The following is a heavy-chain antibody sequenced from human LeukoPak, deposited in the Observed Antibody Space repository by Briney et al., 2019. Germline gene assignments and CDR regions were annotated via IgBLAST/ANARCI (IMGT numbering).Heavy chain of an antibody. V-gene: IGHV3-48*03. J-gene: IGHJ4*02. CDR1: GFTFRSYE. CDR2: ISSSGSNK. D-gene: IGHD4-17*01. CDR3: ARVLSTVTTFDY. Sequence: GGSLTLVCAASGFTFRSYEVNWVPQAPGKGLEWVSYISSSGSNKYYADSVKGRFTISRDNAKNSLYLQMNSLRAEDTAVYYCARVLSTVTTFDYWGQGTLVTVSS.